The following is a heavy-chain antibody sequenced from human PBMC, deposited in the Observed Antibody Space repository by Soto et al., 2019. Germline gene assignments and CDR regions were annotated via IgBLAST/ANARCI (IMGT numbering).Heavy chain of an antibody. D-gene: IGHD1-7*01. CDR3: ARGRNWKYKNSFFDF. CDR1: GFTFSSYA. J-gene: IGHJ4*02. CDR2: ISSSSSYI. V-gene: IGHV3-21*01. Sequence: GGSLRLSCAASGFTFSSYAMSWVRQAPGKGLEWVSSISSSSSYIYYADSVKGRFTISRDNAKNSLYLQMDGLRAEDTAVYYCARGRNWKYKNSFFDFWGQGTLVTVSS.